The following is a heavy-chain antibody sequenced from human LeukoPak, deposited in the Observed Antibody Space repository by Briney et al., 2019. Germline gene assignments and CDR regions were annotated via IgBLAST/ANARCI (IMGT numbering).Heavy chain of an antibody. J-gene: IGHJ6*03. D-gene: IGHD1-14*01. CDR1: GGTVTSSTYF. CDR3: ARDGFYYHYYMDV. V-gene: IGHV4-39*07. CDR2: ISYSGAT. Sequence: SETLSLTCTLSGGTVTSSTYFWGWIRQPPGKGLEWIGSISYSGATCYNPSLKSRVSMSVHTSKNQFSLKLSSVTAADTAVYYCARDGFYYHYYMDVWGEGTTVTVSS.